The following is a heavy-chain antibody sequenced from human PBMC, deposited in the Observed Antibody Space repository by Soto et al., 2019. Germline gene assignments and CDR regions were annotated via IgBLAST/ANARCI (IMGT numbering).Heavy chain of an antibody. D-gene: IGHD2-15*01. CDR3: ARLPCSGGSCYSEDNWFDP. CDR2: ISSSSSTI. CDR1: GFTFSSYS. Sequence: GGSLRLSCAASGFTFSSYSMNWVRQAPGKGLEWVSYISSSSSTIYYADSVKGRFTISRDNAKNSLYLQMNSLRAEDTAVYYCARLPCSGGSCYSEDNWFDPWGQGTLVTVSS. V-gene: IGHV3-48*01. J-gene: IGHJ5*02.